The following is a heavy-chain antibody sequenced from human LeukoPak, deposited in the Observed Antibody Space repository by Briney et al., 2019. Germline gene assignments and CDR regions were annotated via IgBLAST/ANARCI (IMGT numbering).Heavy chain of an antibody. CDR3: ARERGPRQDYYDSSGYFDY. CDR1: GGSISSGGYY. V-gene: IGHV4-31*03. J-gene: IGHJ4*02. CDR2: ICYSGST. D-gene: IGHD3-22*01. Sequence: PSQTLSLTCTVSGGSISSGGYYWSWLRQHPGKGLEWIGYICYSGSTYYNPSLKSRVTISVDTSKNQFSLKLSSVTAADTAVYYCARERGPRQDYYDSSGYFDYWGQGTLVTVSS.